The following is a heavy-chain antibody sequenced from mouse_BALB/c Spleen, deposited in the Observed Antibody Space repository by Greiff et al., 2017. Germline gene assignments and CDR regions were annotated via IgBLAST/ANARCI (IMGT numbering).Heavy chain of an antibody. CDR3: AREGGTDYYAMDY. V-gene: IGHV3-2*02. CDR2: ISYSGST. J-gene: IGHJ4*01. CDR1: GYSITSDYA. D-gene: IGHD4-1*01. Sequence: EVQLQQSGPGLVKPSQSLSLTCTVTGYSITSDYAWNWIRQFPGTKLEWMGYISYSGSTSYNPSLKSRISITRDTSKNQFFLQLNSVTTEDTATYYCAREGGTDYYAMDYWGQGTSVTVSS.